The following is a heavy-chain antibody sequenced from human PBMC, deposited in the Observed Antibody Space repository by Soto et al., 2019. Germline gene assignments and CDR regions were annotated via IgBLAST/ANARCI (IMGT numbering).Heavy chain of an antibody. CDR3: ARDQDIVVAPGAYGMDV. J-gene: IGHJ6*02. Sequence: GGSLRLSCAASGFIFRSYSLNWVRQVPGKGLEWLSYISSSSRITYYADSVKGRFTVSRDNAKNSLYLQMNSLRDEDTAVYYCARDQDIVVAPGAYGMDVWGQGTTVT. D-gene: IGHD2-2*01. CDR2: ISSSSRIT. V-gene: IGHV3-48*02. CDR1: GFIFRSYS.